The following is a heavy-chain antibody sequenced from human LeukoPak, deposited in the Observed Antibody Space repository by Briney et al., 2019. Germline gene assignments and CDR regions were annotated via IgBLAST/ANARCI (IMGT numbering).Heavy chain of an antibody. CDR2: INQGGSVK. D-gene: IGHD5-12*01. Sequence: GGSLRLSCAASGFTFRSYWMSWVRQAPGKGLEWVANINQGGSVKYYVDSVKGQFTISRDDAKNSLYVQMNSLRDEDTAVYYCARVGYSGWNLEYWGQGTLVTVSS. J-gene: IGHJ4*02. CDR1: GFTFRSYW. V-gene: IGHV3-7*01. CDR3: ARVGYSGWNLEY.